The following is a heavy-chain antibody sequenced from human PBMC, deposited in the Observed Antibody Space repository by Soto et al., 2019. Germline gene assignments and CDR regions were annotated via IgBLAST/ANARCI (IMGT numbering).Heavy chain of an antibody. J-gene: IGHJ4*02. CDR1: GFTFSSYA. Sequence: EVQLLESGGGLVQPGGSLRLSCAASGFTFSSYAMSWVRQAPGKGLEWVSAISGSGGSTYYADSVKGRFTISRENSNNTVYLQMNRLRAEDTVVYYCAEDGGGGSGWYGDYFDYLGQGTLVTVSS. D-gene: IGHD6-19*01. CDR3: AEDGGGGSGWYGDYFDY. CDR2: ISGSGGST. V-gene: IGHV3-23*01.